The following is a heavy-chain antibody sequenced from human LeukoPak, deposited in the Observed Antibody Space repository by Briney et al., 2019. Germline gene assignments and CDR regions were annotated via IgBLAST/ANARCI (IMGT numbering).Heavy chain of an antibody. J-gene: IGHJ4*02. Sequence: PGGSLRLSCAGSGFPFSSYPISWVRQPPGKGLEWVSAITASGDGTYSADSVKGRFTISRDNSRNTLFLEMSSLRAEDTAVYYCAKDLTLYGDFPYFDYWGRGTLVTVSS. D-gene: IGHD2-21*01. CDR3: AKDLTLYGDFPYFDY. CDR2: ITASGDGT. V-gene: IGHV3-23*01. CDR1: GFPFSSYP.